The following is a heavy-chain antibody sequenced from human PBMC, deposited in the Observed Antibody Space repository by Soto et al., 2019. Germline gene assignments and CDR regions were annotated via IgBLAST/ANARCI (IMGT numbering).Heavy chain of an antibody. D-gene: IGHD5-12*01. V-gene: IGHV3-53*01. CDR3: ARGYSGYDNAIDY. J-gene: IGHJ4*02. Sequence: AGGSLRLSCAASGFIVSSNYMTWVRQAPGKGLEWVSVIYSGGSTYYADSVKGRFTISRDNSKNTLYLQMNSLRAEDTAVYYCARGYSGYDNAIDYWGQGTLVTVSS. CDR2: IYSGGST. CDR1: GFIVSSNY.